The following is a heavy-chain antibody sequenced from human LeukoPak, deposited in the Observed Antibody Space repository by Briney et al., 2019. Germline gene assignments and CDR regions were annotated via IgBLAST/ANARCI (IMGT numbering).Heavy chain of an antibody. CDR1: GFTFSSYG. D-gene: IGHD6-13*01. V-gene: IGHV3-30*02. CDR3: AKALAAAGNPLLYDYYYYMDV. J-gene: IGHJ6*03. CDR2: IRYDGSNK. Sequence: GGSLRLSCAASGFTFSSYGMHWVRQAPGKGLEWVAFIRYDGSNKYYADSVKGRFTISRDNSKNTLYLQMNSLRGEDTAMYYCAKALAAAGNPLLYDYYYYMDVWGKGTTVTVSS.